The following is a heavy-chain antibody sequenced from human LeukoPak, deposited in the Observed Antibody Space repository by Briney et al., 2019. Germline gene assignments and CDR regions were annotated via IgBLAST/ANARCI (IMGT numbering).Heavy chain of an antibody. V-gene: IGHV3-23*01. CDR2: ISGSGGST. D-gene: IGHD5-12*01. CDR3: ARAYGGYVHYGMDV. CDR1: GFPLSSYA. Sequence: GGSLRLSCAASGFPLSSYAMSWVRQAPGRGLEWVSAISGSGGSTYYAASVKGRFTIFRDNSKNTLYLQMNSLRAEDTAVYYCARAYGGYVHYGMDVWGQGTTVTVSS. J-gene: IGHJ6*02.